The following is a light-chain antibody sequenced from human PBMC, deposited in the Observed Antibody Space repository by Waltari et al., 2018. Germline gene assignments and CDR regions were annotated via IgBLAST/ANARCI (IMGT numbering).Light chain of an antibody. CDR3: QQRANWPPLT. CDR2: EAS. Sequence: EIVLTQSPATLSLSPGERATISCRASQSVSNFLAWYQQKPGQAPRLLIYEASKRATGIPARFSGSGSGTDFTLTISSLEPEDLAVYYCQQRANWPPLTFGGGTKVEIK. J-gene: IGKJ4*01. CDR1: QSVSNF. V-gene: IGKV3-11*01.